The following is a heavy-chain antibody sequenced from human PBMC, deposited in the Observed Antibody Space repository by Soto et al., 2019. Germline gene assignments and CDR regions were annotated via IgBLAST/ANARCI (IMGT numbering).Heavy chain of an antibody. V-gene: IGHV4-59*01. CDR3: ARDSGPLFHYFAY. J-gene: IGHJ4*02. CDR2: IYYSGSI. D-gene: IGHD1-1*01. CDR1: GGSISSYY. Sequence: PSETLSLTCTVSGGSISSYYWSWIRQPPGKGLEWIGYIYYSGSINYNPSLKSRVTISVDTSKNQFSLKLSSVTAADTAVYYCARDSGPLFHYFAYWGQGTLVTVSS.